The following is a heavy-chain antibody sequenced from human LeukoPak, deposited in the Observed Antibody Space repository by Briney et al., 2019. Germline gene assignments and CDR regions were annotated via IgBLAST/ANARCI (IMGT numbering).Heavy chain of an antibody. CDR2: INHSGRT. V-gene: IGHV4-34*01. CDR3: ARVRTGSSGRPRFDS. J-gene: IGHJ5*01. D-gene: IGHD6-25*01. Sequence: SSETLSLTCAVYGGSFSYYYWNWIRQSPGKGLEWIGEINHSGRTNYNPSLKSGVTISIDTSKSQFYLKVRSEPAADTAVDYCARVRTGSSGRPRFDSWGQGTLVTVSS. CDR1: GGSFSYYY.